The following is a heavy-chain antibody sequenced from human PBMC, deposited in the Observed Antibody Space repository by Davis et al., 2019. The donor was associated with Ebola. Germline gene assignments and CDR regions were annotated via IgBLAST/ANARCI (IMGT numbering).Heavy chain of an antibody. J-gene: IGHJ4*02. CDR2: IYHSGST. D-gene: IGHD4-17*01. Sequence: MPGGSLRLSCTVSGGSISSYYWSWIRQPPGKGLEWIGEIYHSGSTNYNPSLKSRVTISVDKSKNQFSLKLSSVTAADTAVYYCARGDYEGYFDYWGQGTLVTVSS. CDR3: ARGDYEGYFDY. CDR1: GGSISSYY. V-gene: IGHV4-59*12.